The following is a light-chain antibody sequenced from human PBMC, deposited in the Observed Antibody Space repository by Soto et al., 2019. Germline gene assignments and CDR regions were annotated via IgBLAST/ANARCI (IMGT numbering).Light chain of an antibody. V-gene: IGKV1-5*01. CDR2: DAS. Sequence: DIQMTQSPSTLSASVGDRVTITCRASQSISSWLAWYQQKPGKAPNLLIYDASSLQGGVPSRFSGSRSGTEFTLTISSLQPDDFATYYCQQYNRYSPWTFGQGTKVEIK. CDR1: QSISSW. J-gene: IGKJ1*01. CDR3: QQYNRYSPWT.